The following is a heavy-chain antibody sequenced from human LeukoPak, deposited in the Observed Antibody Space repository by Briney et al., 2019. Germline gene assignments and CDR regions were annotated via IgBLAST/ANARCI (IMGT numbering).Heavy chain of an antibody. V-gene: IGHV3-15*01. J-gene: IGHJ4*02. CDR1: GFTFSNAW. CDR3: TTGPWVIVVVIHY. Sequence: GGSLRLSCAASGFTFSNAWMSWVRQAPGKGLEWVGRIKSKTDGGTTDYAAPVKGRFTISRDDSKNTPYLQMNSLKTEDTAVYYCTTGPWVIVVVIHYWGQGTLVTVSS. D-gene: IGHD3-22*01. CDR2: IKSKTDGGTT.